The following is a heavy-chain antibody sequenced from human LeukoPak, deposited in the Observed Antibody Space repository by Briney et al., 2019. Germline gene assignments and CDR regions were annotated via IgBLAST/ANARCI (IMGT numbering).Heavy chain of an antibody. D-gene: IGHD3-9*01. CDR1: GFTVSSNY. V-gene: IGHV3-53*04. CDR2: IYSGGNT. CDR3: TRYGDILTGYSPYYYGMDV. J-gene: IGHJ6*02. Sequence: PGGSLRLSCAASGFTVSSNYMSWVRQAPGKGLEWVSVIYSGGNTYYADSVKGRFTISRHNSKNTLYLQMNSLRAEDTAVYYCTRYGDILTGYSPYYYGMDVWGQGTTVTVSS.